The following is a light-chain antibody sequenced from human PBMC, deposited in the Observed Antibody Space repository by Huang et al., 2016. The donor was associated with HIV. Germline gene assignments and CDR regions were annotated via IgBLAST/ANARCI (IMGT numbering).Light chain of an antibody. Sequence: DIQMTQSPSSLSASVGGRVTITCQASQDITNYLNWYQQKPGKAPKLLIYDASNVETGVPSRFSGSGSGTDFTFTISSLQPEDIATYYCQQYDNLPLTFGGGTKVEIK. CDR3: QQYDNLPLT. CDR1: QDITNY. V-gene: IGKV1-33*01. J-gene: IGKJ4*01. CDR2: DAS.